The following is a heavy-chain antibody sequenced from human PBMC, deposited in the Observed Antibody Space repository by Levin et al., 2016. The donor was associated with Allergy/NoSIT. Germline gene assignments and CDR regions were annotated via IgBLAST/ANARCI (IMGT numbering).Heavy chain of an antibody. Sequence: SETLSLTCTVSGGSISSSSYYWGWIRQPPGKGLEWIGSIYYSGSTYYNPSLKSRVTISVDTSKNQFSLKLSSVTAADTAVYYCARQGGSYYANWFDPWGQGTLVTVSS. CDR2: IYYSGST. CDR3: ARQGGSYYANWFDP. V-gene: IGHV4-39*01. D-gene: IGHD1-26*01. CDR1: GGSISSSSYY. J-gene: IGHJ5*02.